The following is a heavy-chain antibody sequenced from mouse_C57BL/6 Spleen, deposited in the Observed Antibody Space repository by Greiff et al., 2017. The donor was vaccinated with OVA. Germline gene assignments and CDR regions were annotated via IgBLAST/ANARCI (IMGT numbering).Heavy chain of an antibody. V-gene: IGHV1-55*01. Sequence: QVHVKQPGAELVKPGASVKMSCKASGYTFTSYWITWVKQRPGQGLEWIGDIYPGSGSTNYNEKFKSKATLTVDTSSSTAYMQLSSLTSEDSAVYYCARGGGTLYYAMDYWGQGTSVTVSS. CDR2: IYPGSGST. D-gene: IGHD4-1*01. CDR1: GYTFTSYW. CDR3: ARGGGTLYYAMDY. J-gene: IGHJ4*01.